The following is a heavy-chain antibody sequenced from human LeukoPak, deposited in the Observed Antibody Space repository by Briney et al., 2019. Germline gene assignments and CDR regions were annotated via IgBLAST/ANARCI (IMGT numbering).Heavy chain of an antibody. D-gene: IGHD4-17*01. V-gene: IGHV3-33*01. CDR2: IWYDGSNK. J-gene: IGHJ4*02. Sequence: GRSLRLSCAASGFTFSSYGMHWVRQAPGKGLEWVAVIWYDGSNKYYADSVKGRFTICRDNSKNTLYLQMNSLRAEDTAVYYCARAGTTVILDYWGQGTLVTVSS. CDR3: ARAGTTVILDY. CDR1: GFTFSSYG.